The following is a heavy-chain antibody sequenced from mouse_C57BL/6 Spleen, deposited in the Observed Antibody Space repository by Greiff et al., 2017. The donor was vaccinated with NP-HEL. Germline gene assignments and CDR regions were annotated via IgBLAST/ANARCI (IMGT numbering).Heavy chain of an antibody. V-gene: IGHV10-1*01. CDR3: VRDYGSSPWFAY. D-gene: IGHD1-1*01. Sequence: ELKLVESGGGLVQPKGSLKLSCAASGFSFNTYAMNWVRQAPGKGLEWVARIRSKSNNYVTYYADSVKDRFTISRDDSESMLYLQMNNLKTEDTAMYYCVRDYGSSPWFAYWGQGTLVTVSA. J-gene: IGHJ3*01. CDR2: IRSKSNNYVT. CDR1: GFSFNTYA.